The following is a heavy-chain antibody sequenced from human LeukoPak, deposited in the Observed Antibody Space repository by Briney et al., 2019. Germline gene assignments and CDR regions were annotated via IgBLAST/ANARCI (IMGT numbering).Heavy chain of an antibody. Sequence: GGSLRLSCAASGFTVSSSYMSWVRQAPGKGLEWVSVIYSCGSTYCADSVKGRFTISRDNSKNTLFLQMNSLRAEDTAVYYCARSPANFIDFWGQGTLVSVSS. CDR1: GFTVSSSY. CDR2: IYSCGST. V-gene: IGHV3-53*01. D-gene: IGHD6-25*01. J-gene: IGHJ4*02. CDR3: ARSPANFIDF.